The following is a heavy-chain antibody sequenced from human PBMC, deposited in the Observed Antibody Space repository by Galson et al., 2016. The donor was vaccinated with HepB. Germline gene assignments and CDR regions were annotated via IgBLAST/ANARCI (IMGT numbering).Heavy chain of an antibody. CDR3: ASSGLRPIDY. V-gene: IGHV3-7*01. Sequence: SLRLSCAASGFSFSTFWMSWVRQAPGKGLEWLANIKQDGSEKHYVDSVKGRFTISRDNAKNSLFLQMNSLRADATAVYYCASSGLRPIDYWGQGILVTVSS. D-gene: IGHD6-19*01. CDR1: GFSFSTFW. CDR2: IKQDGSEK. J-gene: IGHJ4*02.